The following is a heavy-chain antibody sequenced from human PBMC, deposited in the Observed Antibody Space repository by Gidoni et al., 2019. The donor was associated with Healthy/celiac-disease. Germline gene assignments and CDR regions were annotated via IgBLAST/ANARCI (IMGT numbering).Heavy chain of an antibody. D-gene: IGHD2-2*01. Sequence: EVQLLESGGGLVQPGGSLRLPCPASGFTFGRYAMRGVRQAPGKGLEWVSAISGSGGSTYYADSVKGRFTISRDNSKNTLYLQMNSLRAEDTAVYYCAKDRMGVVPAASNDYWGQGTLVTVSS. CDR1: GFTFGRYA. V-gene: IGHV3-23*01. CDR3: AKDRMGVVPAASNDY. J-gene: IGHJ4*02. CDR2: ISGSGGST.